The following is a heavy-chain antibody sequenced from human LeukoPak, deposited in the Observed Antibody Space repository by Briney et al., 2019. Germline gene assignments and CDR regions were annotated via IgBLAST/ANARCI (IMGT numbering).Heavy chain of an antibody. CDR2: IWYDGSNT. Sequence: PGRSLRLSCAASGFTFSSYGMHWVRQAPGKGLEWVADIWYDGSNTYYADSVKGRFTISRDNSRNTLYVQMNSLRAEDAAVYYCARGFGYYLDYWGQGTLVTVSS. CDR1: GFTFSSYG. CDR3: ARGFGYYLDY. D-gene: IGHD2-15*01. V-gene: IGHV3-33*08. J-gene: IGHJ4*02.